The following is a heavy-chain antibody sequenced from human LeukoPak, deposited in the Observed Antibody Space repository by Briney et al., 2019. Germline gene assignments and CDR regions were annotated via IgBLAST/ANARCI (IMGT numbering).Heavy chain of an antibody. CDR1: GFTFSNYA. CDR3: AREVYFDPYYFDY. J-gene: IGHJ4*02. Sequence: PGGSLRLSCAASGFTFSNYAMHWVRQAPGKGLEWVAVISYDGSDKYYADSVKGRFTISRDNSKNTLYLQMNSLRSEDTAVYYCAREVYFDPYYFDYWGQGTLVTVSS. CDR2: ISYDGSDK. V-gene: IGHV3-30-3*01. D-gene: IGHD3-9*01.